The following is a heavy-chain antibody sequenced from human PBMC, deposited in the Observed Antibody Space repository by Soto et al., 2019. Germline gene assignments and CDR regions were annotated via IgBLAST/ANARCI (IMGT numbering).Heavy chain of an antibody. Sequence: SGPTLVNPTQTLTLTCTFSGFSLSTEGVAVGWIRQPPGKALEWLSVIYWDDDQRSSTSLRSRLTITKDTSKNHVVLTMTNMDPLDTGTYYCAHLDRAPGGHFDYWCQGILVTVSS. D-gene: IGHD3-10*01. CDR2: IYWDDDQ. CDR1: GFSLSTEGVA. V-gene: IGHV2-5*02. J-gene: IGHJ4*02. CDR3: AHLDRAPGGHFDY.